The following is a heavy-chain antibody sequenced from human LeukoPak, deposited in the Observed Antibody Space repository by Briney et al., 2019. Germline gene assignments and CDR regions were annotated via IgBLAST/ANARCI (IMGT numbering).Heavy chain of an antibody. Sequence: GGSLRLSCAASGFTFSNYAMSWVRQAPGKRLEWVSGISGTSGTINYADPVKGRFTISRDNSKNTVYLQVNSLRAEDTAVYYCAKRLGDQRAFDYWGQGTLVTVSS. CDR2: ISGTSGTI. V-gene: IGHV3-23*01. D-gene: IGHD2-21*02. CDR3: AKRLGDQRAFDY. J-gene: IGHJ4*02. CDR1: GFTFSNYA.